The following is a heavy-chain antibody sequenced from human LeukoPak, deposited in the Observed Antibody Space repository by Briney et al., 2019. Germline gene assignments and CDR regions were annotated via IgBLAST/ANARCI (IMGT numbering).Heavy chain of an antibody. CDR3: ARHKGYCSSTSCLASWFDP. CDR1: GGSISSSSYY. V-gene: IGHV4-39*01. Sequence: PSETLSLTCAVSGGSISSSSYYWGWIRQPPGKGLEWIGSIYYSGSTYYNPSLKSRVTISVDTSKNQFSLKLSSVTAADTAVYYCARHKGYCSSTSCLASWFDPWGQGTLVTVSS. CDR2: IYYSGST. J-gene: IGHJ5*02. D-gene: IGHD2-2*01.